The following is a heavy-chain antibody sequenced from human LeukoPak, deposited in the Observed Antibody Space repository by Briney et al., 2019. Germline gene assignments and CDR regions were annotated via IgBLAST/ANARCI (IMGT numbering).Heavy chain of an antibody. CDR2: ISGSGVST. J-gene: IGHJ4*02. V-gene: IGHV3-23*01. CDR1: GFTFSSYA. CDR3: AKEEWLGKMNFFDY. D-gene: IGHD6-19*01. Sequence: PGGSLRLSCAASGFTFSSYAMSWARQAPGKGLEWVSAISGSGVSTYYADSVRGRFTIPRDNSKNTLYLQMNSLRAEDTAVYFCAKEEWLGKMNFFDYWGQGTLVTVSS.